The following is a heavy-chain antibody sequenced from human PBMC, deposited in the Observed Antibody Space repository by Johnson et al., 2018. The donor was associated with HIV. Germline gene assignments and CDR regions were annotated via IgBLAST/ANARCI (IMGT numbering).Heavy chain of an antibody. V-gene: IGHV3-30*04. CDR2: ISFDGNNE. CDR3: EKQGGSRLHLWVDAFDI. D-gene: IGHD3-10*01. Sequence: QVQLVESGGGVVQPGRSLRLSCAASGFTFSSYAMHWVRQAPGKGLEWVAVISFDGNNEYYADSVKGRFTISRDNSKNTLYLQMNSLRAEDPAVCYCEKQGGSRLHLWVDAFDIWGQGTMVTVSP. CDR1: GFTFSSYA. J-gene: IGHJ3*02.